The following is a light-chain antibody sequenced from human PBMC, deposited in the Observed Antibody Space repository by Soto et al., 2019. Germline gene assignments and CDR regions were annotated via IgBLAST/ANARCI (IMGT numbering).Light chain of an antibody. CDR2: GNS. CDR1: SSNIGAGYD. CDR3: QSYDSSLSGWV. V-gene: IGLV1-40*01. Sequence: QLVLTQPPSVSGAPGQRVTISCTGSSSNIGAGYDVHWYQQLPGTAPKLLIHGNSNRPSGVPDRFSGSKSGTSASLAITGLRAEDEADYYCQSYDSSLSGWVFGGGTKLTVL. J-gene: IGLJ3*02.